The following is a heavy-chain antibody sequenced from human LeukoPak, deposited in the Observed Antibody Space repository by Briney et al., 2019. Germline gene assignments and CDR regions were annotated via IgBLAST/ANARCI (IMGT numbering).Heavy chain of an antibody. Sequence: GGSLRLSCAASGFTFSSYGMHWVRQAPGKGLEWVAVISYDGSNKYYADSVKGRFTISRDNSKNTLYLQMNSLRAEDTAVYYCASEGPMALDYWGQGTLVTVSS. CDR1: GFTFSSYG. CDR2: ISYDGSNK. D-gene: IGHD3-10*01. V-gene: IGHV3-30*03. CDR3: ASEGPMALDY. J-gene: IGHJ4*02.